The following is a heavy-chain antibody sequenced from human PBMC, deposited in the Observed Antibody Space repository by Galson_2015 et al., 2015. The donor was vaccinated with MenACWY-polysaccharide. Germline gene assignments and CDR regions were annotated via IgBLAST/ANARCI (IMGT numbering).Heavy chain of an antibody. V-gene: IGHV3-48*02. Sequence: SLRLSCAASGFAFSSYSMNWVRQAPGKGLEWVSYISSGSSTIYYADSVKGRFTISRDNAKNSLYLQMNSLRDEDTAIYYCARSCGGDCFYYYGMDVWGQGTTVTVPS. CDR3: ARSCGGDCFYYYGMDV. CDR2: ISSGSSTI. D-gene: IGHD2-21*02. CDR1: GFAFSSYS. J-gene: IGHJ6*02.